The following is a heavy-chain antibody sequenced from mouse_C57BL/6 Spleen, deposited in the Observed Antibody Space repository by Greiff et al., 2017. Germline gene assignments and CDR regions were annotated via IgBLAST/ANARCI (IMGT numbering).Heavy chain of an antibody. D-gene: IGHD1-1*01. J-gene: IGHJ1*03. CDR1: GYTFTSYW. V-gene: IGHV1-53*01. Sequence: VQLQQPGTELVKPGASVKLSCKASGYTFTSYWMHWVKQTPGQGLEWIGNINPSNGGTNYNEKFKSKATLTVAKSSSTAYMQLSSLTSEDSAVYYCARENYYGSSYRYFDVWGTGTTVTVSS. CDR3: ARENYYGSSYRYFDV. CDR2: INPSNGGT.